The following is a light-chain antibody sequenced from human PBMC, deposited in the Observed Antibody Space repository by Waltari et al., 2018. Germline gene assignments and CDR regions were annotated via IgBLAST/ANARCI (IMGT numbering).Light chain of an antibody. CDR1: SSNIGSNT. V-gene: IGLV1-44*01. Sequence: QSVLAQPPSASGTPGQRVTISCSGSSSNIGSNTVNWYQHLPGTAPTFLLYGNRQRPPGVPGRFSGSKSGTSASLAISGLQSEDEADYYCASWDDSLSGYVFGTGTKVTVL. J-gene: IGLJ1*01. CDR3: ASWDDSLSGYV. CDR2: GNR.